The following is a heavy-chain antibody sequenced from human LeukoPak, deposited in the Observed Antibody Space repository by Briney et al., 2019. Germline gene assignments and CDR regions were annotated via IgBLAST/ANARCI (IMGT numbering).Heavy chain of an antibody. CDR1: GFTFSNAW. Sequence: EGSLRLSCAASGFTFSNAWMSWVRQAPGKGLEWVGRIKSKTDGGTTDYAAPVKGRFTISRDDSKNTLYLQMNSLKTEDTAVYYCTTDPLRYCSSTSCGVPYWGQGTLVTVSS. V-gene: IGHV3-15*01. D-gene: IGHD2-2*01. CDR2: IKSKTDGGTT. J-gene: IGHJ4*02. CDR3: TTDPLRYCSSTSCGVPY.